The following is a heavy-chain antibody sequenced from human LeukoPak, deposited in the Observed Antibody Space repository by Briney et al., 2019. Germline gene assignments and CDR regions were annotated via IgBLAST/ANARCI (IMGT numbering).Heavy chain of an antibody. D-gene: IGHD1-1*01. J-gene: IGHJ4*02. Sequence: EASVKVSCKTSGYTFTGYYMHWVRQAPGQGLEWMGRINPNSGGTSYAQKFQGRVTMTRDTSITTAYMELSSLRSDDTAVYYCASWDWNPNYYFDYWGQGTLVTVSS. CDR1: GYTFTGYY. V-gene: IGHV1-2*06. CDR3: ASWDWNPNYYFDY. CDR2: INPNSGGT.